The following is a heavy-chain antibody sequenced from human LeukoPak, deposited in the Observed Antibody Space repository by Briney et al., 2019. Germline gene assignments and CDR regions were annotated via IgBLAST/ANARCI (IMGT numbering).Heavy chain of an antibody. CDR1: GFTFSSYA. V-gene: IGHV3-23*01. D-gene: IGHD6-13*01. CDR2: SRGSCGST. J-gene: IGHJ3*02. CDR3: TKSPDSSAWWRAFDI. Sequence: GGSLRLSCAASGFTFSSYAMGCVRGAPREGLWWGSASRGSCGSTYYADSVKGRFTISRDNYTHPLYLQMNSLRAEHTAVHYCTKSPDSSAWWRAFDIWGQGTMVTVSS.